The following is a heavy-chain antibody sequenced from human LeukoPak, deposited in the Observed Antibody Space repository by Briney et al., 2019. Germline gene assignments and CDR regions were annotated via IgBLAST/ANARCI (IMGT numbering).Heavy chain of an antibody. CDR3: ARATYEALSSEMATIPHYYGMDV. J-gene: IGHJ6*02. CDR1: GVTFSSYW. Sequence: PGGSLRLPCAASGVTFSSYWMSWVRQAPGKGLEWVANIKHDGSEKYYVDSVKGRFTISRDNAKNSLYLQMNSLRAEDTAVYYCARATYEALSSEMATIPHYYGMDVWGQGTTVTVSS. D-gene: IGHD5-24*01. V-gene: IGHV3-7*01. CDR2: IKHDGSEK.